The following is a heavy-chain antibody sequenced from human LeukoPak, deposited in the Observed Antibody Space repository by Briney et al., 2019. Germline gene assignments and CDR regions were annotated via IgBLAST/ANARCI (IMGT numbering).Heavy chain of an antibody. D-gene: IGHD3-22*01. V-gene: IGHV4-59*01. CDR3: ARWSGYYDSSGFDP. CDR1: GGSISSYY. Sequence: KPSETLSLTCTVSGGSISSYYWSWIRQPPGKGLEWIGYIYYSGSTNYNPSLKSRVTISVDTSKNQFSLKLNSVTAADTAVYYCARWSGYYDSSGFDPWGQGTLVTVSS. CDR2: IYYSGST. J-gene: IGHJ5*02.